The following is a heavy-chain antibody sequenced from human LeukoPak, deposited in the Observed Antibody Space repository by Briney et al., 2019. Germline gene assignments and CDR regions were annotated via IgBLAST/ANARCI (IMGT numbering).Heavy chain of an antibody. Sequence: TGGSLRPSCAASGFTFSSYEMNWVRQAPGKGLEWVSYISSSGSTIYYADSVKGRFTISRDNAKNTLFLQINSLRAEDTAVYYCAREILAPGKTHDYWGQGTLVTVSS. CDR3: AREILAPGKTHDY. CDR2: ISSSGSTI. J-gene: IGHJ4*02. CDR1: GFTFSSYE. V-gene: IGHV3-48*03.